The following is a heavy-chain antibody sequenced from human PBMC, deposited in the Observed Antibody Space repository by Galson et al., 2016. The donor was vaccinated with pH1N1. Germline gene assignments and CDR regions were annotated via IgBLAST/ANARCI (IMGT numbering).Heavy chain of an antibody. V-gene: IGHV3-30*18. CDR1: GFTFSSYG. D-gene: IGHD3-10*01. Sequence: SLRLSCAASGFTFSSYGMHWVRQAPGKGLEWVAVISYDGSKKYYADSVKGRFTISRDNSKNTLYLQMNSLRAGDKAVYYCAKPIYGSGGFDPWGQGTLVTVSS. CDR3: AKPIYGSGGFDP. CDR2: ISYDGSKK. J-gene: IGHJ5*02.